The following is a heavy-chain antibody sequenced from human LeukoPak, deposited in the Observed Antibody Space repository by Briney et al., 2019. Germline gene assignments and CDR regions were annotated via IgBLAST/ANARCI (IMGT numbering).Heavy chain of an antibody. V-gene: IGHV1-2*02. CDR1: VYTFTGYY. D-gene: IGHD3-10*02. CDR2: INPNSGDT. J-gene: IGHJ4*02. Sequence: ASVKVSCKASVYTFTGYYLHSVRQAPGQGLEWMGWINPNSGDTNYAQKFQGRGHMTRDTSINTAYMGLSRLRSDDTAVYHCARDLTMFVVVPGYWGQGALVTVSS. CDR3: ARDLTMFVVVPGY.